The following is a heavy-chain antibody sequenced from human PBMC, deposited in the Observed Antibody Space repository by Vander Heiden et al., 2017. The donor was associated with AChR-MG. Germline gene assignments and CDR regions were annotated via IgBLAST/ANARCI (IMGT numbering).Heavy chain of an antibody. J-gene: IGHJ5*02. V-gene: IGHV2-26*01. CDR3: ARILLDARYNWFDP. Sequence: QVTLKESGPVLVKPTETLTLTCTVPGFPLSNARMGVSWIRQPPGKALGLLAHVFSKDGNSYSTSLKSRLTITKDTSKSQVVLTMTNMDPVDPATYYCARILLDARYNWFDPWGQGTLVTVSS. CDR2: VFSKDGN. D-gene: IGHD2-15*01. CDR1: GFPLSNARMG.